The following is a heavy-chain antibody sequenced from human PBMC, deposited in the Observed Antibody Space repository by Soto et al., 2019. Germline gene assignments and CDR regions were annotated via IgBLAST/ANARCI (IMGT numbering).Heavy chain of an antibody. CDR2: IRSKAYGGTT. D-gene: IGHD5-12*01. V-gene: IGHV3-49*03. Sequence: GESVRLSCTPSGFTFGDYAMSWLRQAPRKGLEWVGFIRSKAYGGTTEYAASVKGRFTISRDDSKSIAYLQMNSLKTEDTAVYYCTGLPPFVATRGYWGQGTLVTVSS. J-gene: IGHJ4*02. CDR1: GFTFGDYA. CDR3: TGLPPFVATRGY.